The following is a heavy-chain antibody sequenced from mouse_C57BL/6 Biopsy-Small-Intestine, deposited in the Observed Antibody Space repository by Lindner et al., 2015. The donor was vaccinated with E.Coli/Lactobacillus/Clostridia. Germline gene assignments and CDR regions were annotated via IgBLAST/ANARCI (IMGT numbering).Heavy chain of an antibody. CDR2: IWTGGGT. CDR3: ARGSTGTGDYYAMDY. J-gene: IGHJ4*01. Sequence: VQLQESGPGLVAPSQSLSITCTVSGFSLTSYAISWVRQPPGKGLEWLGVIWTGGGTNYNSALNSSLSISKDNSKSQVFLKMNSLQTDDTARYYCARGSTGTGDYYAMDYWGQGTSVTVSS. CDR1: GFSLTSYA. V-gene: IGHV2-9-1*01. D-gene: IGHD4-1*02.